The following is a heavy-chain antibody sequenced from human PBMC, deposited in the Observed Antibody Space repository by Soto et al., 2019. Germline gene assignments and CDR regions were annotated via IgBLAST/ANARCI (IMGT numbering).Heavy chain of an antibody. CDR3: ATTRRYSGVWKDFDY. V-gene: IGHV3-66*01. D-gene: IGHD6-19*01. Sequence: PMRHSCAASGGTVSSNYMSWVRKAPGKGLEWVSVIYAGSNIHYADSVEGRFTISRDNSNNMLYLQMDSLRAEDTAVYYCATTRRYSGVWKDFDYWGLGTLVTVS. J-gene: IGHJ4*02. CDR2: IYAGSNI. CDR1: GGTVSSNY.